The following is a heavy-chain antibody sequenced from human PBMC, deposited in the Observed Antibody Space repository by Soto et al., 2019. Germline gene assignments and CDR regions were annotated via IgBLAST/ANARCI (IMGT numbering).Heavy chain of an antibody. J-gene: IGHJ6*02. V-gene: IGHV1-69*08. D-gene: IGHD3-16*01. CDR1: GTIFSSYT. CDR2: IIPILGET. CDR3: ARGLGGRMDD. Sequence: QVQLVQSGAEVKKPGSSARVSCKASGTIFSSYTISWVRQAPGQGLEWMGRIIPILGETNSAQKFQDRVTLTADKSTNTAYMELNSLRLEDTAVYYCARGLGGRMDDWGQGTTVTVSS.